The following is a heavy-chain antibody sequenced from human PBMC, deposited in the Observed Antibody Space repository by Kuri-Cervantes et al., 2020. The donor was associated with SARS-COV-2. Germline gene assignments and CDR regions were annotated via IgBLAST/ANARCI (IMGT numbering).Heavy chain of an antibody. Sequence: LSLTCAASGFTFSSYAMHWVRQAPGKGLEWVSSISSSSSYIYDADSVKGRFTVSRDSAKNSLYLQMNSLRGEDTAVYYCARVAGEGPIYYYYMDVWGKGTTVTVSS. CDR3: ARVAGEGPIYYYYMDV. J-gene: IGHJ6*03. CDR1: GFTFSSYA. CDR2: ISSSSSYI. V-gene: IGHV3-21*01. D-gene: IGHD2-21*01.